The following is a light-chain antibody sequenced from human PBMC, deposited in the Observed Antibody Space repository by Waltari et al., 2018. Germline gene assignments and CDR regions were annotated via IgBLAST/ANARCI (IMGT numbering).Light chain of an antibody. V-gene: IGKV3-20*01. CDR2: GAS. Sequence: IVLTQSPATLSLSPGEGATLFCRASQSVNRAFLAWYQQKPGQAPRLLIEGASSRATGIPDRFSGSGSGTDFTLTITILEPEDSAVYFCQQYGSPPVTFGGGTKVEI. J-gene: IGKJ4*01. CDR3: QQYGSPPVT. CDR1: QSVNRAF.